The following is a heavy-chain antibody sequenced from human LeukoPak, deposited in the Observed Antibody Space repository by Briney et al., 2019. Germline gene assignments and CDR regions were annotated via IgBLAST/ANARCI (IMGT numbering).Heavy chain of an antibody. Sequence: PGGSLRLSCAASGFTFNDYYMSWIRQAPGKGLEWVSYISSSGTTIYNADSVKGRFSVSRDNPKNSLYLQMNSLRAEDTAVYYCAKGGDIGAFDIWGQGTMVTVSS. D-gene: IGHD2-15*01. CDR2: ISSSGTTI. V-gene: IGHV3-11*04. CDR1: GFTFNDYY. CDR3: AKGGDIGAFDI. J-gene: IGHJ3*02.